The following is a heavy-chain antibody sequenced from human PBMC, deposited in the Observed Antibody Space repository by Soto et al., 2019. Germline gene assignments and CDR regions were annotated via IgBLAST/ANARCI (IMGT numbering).Heavy chain of an antibody. Sequence: QVQLVQSGAEVKKPGASVKVSCKASGYTFTSYDINWVRQATGQGLEWMGWMNPNSGNTGCAQKFQGRVTMTRNTSIGTAYRELSRLRSEDTAVYYCARVRQLVWRLGEPLGFNWCDPWGQGTLVTVSS. CDR3: ARVRQLVWRLGEPLGFNWCDP. CDR1: GYTFTSYD. V-gene: IGHV1-8*01. J-gene: IGHJ5*02. D-gene: IGHD6-13*01. CDR2: MNPNSGNT.